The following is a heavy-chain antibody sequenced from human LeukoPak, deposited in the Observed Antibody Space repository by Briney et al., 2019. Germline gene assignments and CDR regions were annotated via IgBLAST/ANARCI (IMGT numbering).Heavy chain of an antibody. Sequence: PGGSLRLSCAASGFTFSDHYMDWGRQAPGKGLEWVGRSRSKANSYSTEYAASVKGRFTISRDESKNSLYLQMNSLKTEDTAVYYCARGGTALVRAYLDYWGQGTLVTVSS. CDR1: GFTFSDHY. CDR3: ARGGTALVRAYLDY. D-gene: IGHD5-18*01. CDR2: SRSKANSYST. J-gene: IGHJ4*02. V-gene: IGHV3-72*01.